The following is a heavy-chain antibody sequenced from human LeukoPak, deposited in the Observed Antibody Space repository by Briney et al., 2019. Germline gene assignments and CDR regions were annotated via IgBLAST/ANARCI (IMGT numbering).Heavy chain of an antibody. D-gene: IGHD2-2*01. CDR1: RYTLTELS. J-gene: IGHJ6*03. CDR3: ATDLCSSTSCRGNYYYDMDV. Sequence: ASVKVSCKVSRYTLTELSMHWVRQAPGKGLEWMGGFDPEDGETIYAQKFQGRVTMTEDTSTDTAYMELSSLRSEDTAVYYCATDLCSSTSCRGNYYYDMDVWGKGTTVTVSS. CDR2: FDPEDGET. V-gene: IGHV1-24*01.